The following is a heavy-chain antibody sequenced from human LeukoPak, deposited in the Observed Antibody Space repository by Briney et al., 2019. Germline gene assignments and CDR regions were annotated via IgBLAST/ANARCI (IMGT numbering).Heavy chain of an antibody. CDR2: LSGSGGDT. CDR1: GFTFSRNA. Sequence: GGSLRLSCAASGFTFSRNAMSWVRQAPGKGLEWVSSLSGSGGDTYYADSVKGRFTISRDNSKNTVYLQMNSLRAEDTAVYYCAKPPSPSSGWHFDYWGQGTLVTVSS. V-gene: IGHV3-23*01. J-gene: IGHJ4*02. CDR3: AKPPSPSSGWHFDY. D-gene: IGHD6-19*01.